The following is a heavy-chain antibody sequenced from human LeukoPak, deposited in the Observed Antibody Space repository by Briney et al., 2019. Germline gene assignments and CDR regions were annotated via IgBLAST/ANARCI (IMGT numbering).Heavy chain of an antibody. Sequence: PGGSLRLSCAVSGITLSNYAMSWGRHTPGKGQEWGAGISSTGGSTNYADSVKGRFTISRDNPKNTLYLQMNILRAEDTAVYFCAKRGVVIRVILVGFHKEAYYFDSWGQGALVTVSS. CDR2: ISSTGGST. D-gene: IGHD3-22*01. CDR1: GITLSNYA. V-gene: IGHV3-23*01. CDR3: AKRGVVIRVILVGFHKEAYYFDS. J-gene: IGHJ4*02.